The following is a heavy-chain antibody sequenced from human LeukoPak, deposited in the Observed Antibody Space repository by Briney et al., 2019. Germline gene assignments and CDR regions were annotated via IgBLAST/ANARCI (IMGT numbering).Heavy chain of an antibody. CDR1: GGSISSSSYY. V-gene: IGHV4-39*07. J-gene: IGHJ4*02. CDR2: IYYSGST. Sequence: PSETLSLTCTVSGGSISSSSYYWGWIRQPPGKGLEWIGSIYYSGSTYYNPSLKSRVTISVDTSKNQFSLKLSSVTAADTAVYYCARDGSMWEPIDYWGQGTLVTVSS. CDR3: ARDGSMWEPIDY. D-gene: IGHD1-26*01.